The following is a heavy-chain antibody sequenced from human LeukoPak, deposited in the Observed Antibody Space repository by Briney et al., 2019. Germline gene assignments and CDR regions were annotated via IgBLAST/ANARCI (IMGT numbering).Heavy chain of an antibody. D-gene: IGHD2-2*01. CDR2: IIPILGIA. Sequence: SVKVSCKASGGTFSSYAISWVRQAPGQGLEWMGRIIPILGIANYAQKFQGRVTITADKSTSTAYMELSSLRSEDTAVYYCAQREYCSSTSCSRFDPWGQGTLVTVSS. CDR3: AQREYCSSTSCSRFDP. CDR1: GGTFSSYA. V-gene: IGHV1-69*04. J-gene: IGHJ5*02.